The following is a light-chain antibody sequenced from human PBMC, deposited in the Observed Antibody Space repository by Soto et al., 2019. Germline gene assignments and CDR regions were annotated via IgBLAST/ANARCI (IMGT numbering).Light chain of an antibody. Sequence: EVVLTQSPGTLSLSPGERPTLSCRASQSVRSSYLAWYQQTPGQAPRLLIYVASSRATGIPDRFSGSGSGTDFTLTISRLEPEDFAVYYCQHYGSSPAKYTLGQGNKLEIK. J-gene: IGKJ2*01. CDR1: QSVRSSY. V-gene: IGKV3-20*01. CDR3: QHYGSSPAKYT. CDR2: VAS.